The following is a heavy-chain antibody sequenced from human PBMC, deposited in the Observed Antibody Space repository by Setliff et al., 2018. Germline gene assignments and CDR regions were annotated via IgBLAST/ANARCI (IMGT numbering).Heavy chain of an antibody. CDR1: GYTFSDYY. J-gene: IGHJ4*02. Sequence: GASVKVSCKASGYTFSDYYMQWVRQAPGKGLEWMGRFDFDDDETIYAEKFQGRVTITADKSTSTVYMELISLRVEETAVYYCARDRGGAWELTDYWGQGTLVTVSS. CDR3: ARDRGGAWELTDY. V-gene: IGHV1-69-2*01. D-gene: IGHD1-26*01. CDR2: FDFDDDET.